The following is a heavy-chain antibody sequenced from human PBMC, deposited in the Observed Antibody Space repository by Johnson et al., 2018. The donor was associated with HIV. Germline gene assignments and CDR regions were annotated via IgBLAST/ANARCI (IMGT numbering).Heavy chain of an antibody. CDR3: AKGWGRGTFSTDDSFDI. V-gene: IGHV3-11*01. D-gene: IGHD1-26*01. CDR1: GFTFSDYY. Sequence: QVQLVESGGGLVKPGGSLRLSCAASGFTFSDYYMSWIRQAPGKGPEWISYIRTSSSTIYYADSVQGRFTISRDNSKNTLYLQMNSLRAEDTAVYHCAKGWGRGTFSTDDSFDIWGQGTMVTVSS. CDR2: IRTSSSTI. J-gene: IGHJ3*02.